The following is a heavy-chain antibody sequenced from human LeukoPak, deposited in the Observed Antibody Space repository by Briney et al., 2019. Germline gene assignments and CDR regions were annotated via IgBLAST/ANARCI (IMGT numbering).Heavy chain of an antibody. CDR2: IRGSGGRT. CDR3: AKPPPRYDFWSGYDPFDY. D-gene: IGHD3-3*01. Sequence: GGSLRLSCAASGFTFSSYAMSRVRQAPGKGLEWVSAIRGSGGRTYYADSVKGRFTISRDNSKNTLYLQMNRLRAEDTAVHYRAKPPPRYDFWSGYDPFDYWGPGTLVTVSP. J-gene: IGHJ4*02. V-gene: IGHV3-23*01. CDR1: GFTFSSYA.